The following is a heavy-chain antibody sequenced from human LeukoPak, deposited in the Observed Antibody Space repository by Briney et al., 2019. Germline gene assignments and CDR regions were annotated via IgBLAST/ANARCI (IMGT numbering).Heavy chain of an antibody. J-gene: IGHJ5*02. V-gene: IGHV1-69*13. CDR3: ARDTRRRYCSSTSCYRGWFDP. D-gene: IGHD2-2*01. CDR2: IIPIFGTP. Sequence: SVKVSCKASGGTFSSYAISWVRQAPGQGLEWMGGIIPIFGTPNYAQKFQGRVTITADESTSTAYMELSSLRSEDTAVYYCARDTRRRYCSSTSCYRGWFDPWGQGTLVTVSS. CDR1: GGTFSSYA.